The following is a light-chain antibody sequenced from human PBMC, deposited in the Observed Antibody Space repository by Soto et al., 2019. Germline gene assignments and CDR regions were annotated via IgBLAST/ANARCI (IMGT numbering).Light chain of an antibody. V-gene: IGKV1-12*01. CDR2: AAS. Sequence: IQMTQSPSTLSASVGDRVTITCRASQTISNWLAWYQQKPGKAPKLLIYAASSLQSGVPSRFSGSGSGTDFTLTINNLQPEDFATYYCQQANSFPRTFGPGTKVDIK. CDR1: QTISNW. CDR3: QQANSFPRT. J-gene: IGKJ3*01.